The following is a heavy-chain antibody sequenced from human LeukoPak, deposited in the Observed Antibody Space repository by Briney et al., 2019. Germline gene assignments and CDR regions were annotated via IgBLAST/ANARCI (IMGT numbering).Heavy chain of an antibody. V-gene: IGHV3-11*04. Sequence: GGSLRLSCAASGFTLSNYYMSWIRQTPGKGLEWISYMSSTGNTIYYEASVKGRFTVSRDSAKNSLFLQMDSLCAEDTGVYFCARSSDYFTYFGLWGRGSLVTVSS. CDR2: MSSTGNTI. CDR1: GFTLSNYY. CDR3: ARSSDYFTYFGL. J-gene: IGHJ2*01. D-gene: IGHD2/OR15-2a*01.